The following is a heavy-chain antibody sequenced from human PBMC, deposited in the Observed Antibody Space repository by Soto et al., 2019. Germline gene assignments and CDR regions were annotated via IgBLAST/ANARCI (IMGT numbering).Heavy chain of an antibody. D-gene: IGHD4-4*01. J-gene: IGHJ6*02. CDR2: ISGSGGST. V-gene: IGHV3-23*01. CDR1: GFTFSSYA. CDR3: AKFAGALQGNYYGMDV. Sequence: EVQLLESGGGLVQPGGSLRLSCAASGFTFSSYAMSWVRQAPGKGLEWVSAISGSGGSTYYADSVKGRFTISRDNSKNTLYMQMNSLRAEDTAVYYCAKFAGALQGNYYGMDVCGQGTTVTVSS.